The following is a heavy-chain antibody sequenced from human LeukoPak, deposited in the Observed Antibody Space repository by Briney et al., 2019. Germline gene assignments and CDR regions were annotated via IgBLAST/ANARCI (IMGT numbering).Heavy chain of an antibody. Sequence: GASVKVSCKASGDIFSTSAISWVRQAPGQGLEWMGGIIPIFGTANYAQKFQGRVTITADKSTSTAYMELSSLRSEDTAVYYCARSVVVVAATGYFDYWGQGTLVTVSS. CDR2: IIPIFGTA. D-gene: IGHD2-15*01. J-gene: IGHJ4*02. CDR3: ARSVVVVAATGYFDY. V-gene: IGHV1-69*06. CDR1: GDIFSTSA.